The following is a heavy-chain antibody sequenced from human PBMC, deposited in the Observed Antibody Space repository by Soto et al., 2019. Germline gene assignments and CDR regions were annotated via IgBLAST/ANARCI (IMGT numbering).Heavy chain of an antibody. D-gene: IGHD3-3*01. CDR1: GYTFTSYA. V-gene: IGHV1-3*01. CDR2: INAGNGNT. CDR3: ARSEYDFWSAYYPGGWFDP. J-gene: IGHJ5*02. Sequence: ASVKVSCKASGYTFTSYAMHWVRQAPGQRLEWMGWINAGNGNTKYSQKFQCRVTITRDTSGSTAYMELSSLRSEDTAVYSCARSEYDFWSAYYPGGWFDPWGQGTLVTVSS.